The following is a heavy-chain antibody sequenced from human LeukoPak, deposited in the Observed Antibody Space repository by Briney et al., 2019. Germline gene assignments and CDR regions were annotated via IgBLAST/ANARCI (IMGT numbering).Heavy chain of an antibody. V-gene: IGHV4-34*01. J-gene: IGHJ3*02. CDR3: ARDRAPYGDYFSI. Sequence: SETLSLTRAVYGGSFSGYYWSWIRQPPGKGLEWIGEINHSGSTNYNPSLKSRVTISVATSKNQFSLKLSSVTAADTAVYYCARDRAPYGDYFSIWGQGTMVTVSS. D-gene: IGHD4-17*01. CDR2: INHSGST. CDR1: GGSFSGYY.